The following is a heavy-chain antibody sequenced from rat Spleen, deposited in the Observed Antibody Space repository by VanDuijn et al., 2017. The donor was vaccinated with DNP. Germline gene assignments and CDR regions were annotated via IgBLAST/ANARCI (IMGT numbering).Heavy chain of an antibody. Sequence: EVQLVESGGGLVQPGRSLKLSCAASGFTFSDYYMAWVRQAPTKGLEWVAYISYDGGITAYGDSVKGRFTISRDNARSTLYLQMTNLRSEDTATYYCTRDLHFGYNYAFDYWGQGVLVSVSS. V-gene: IGHV5-20*01. CDR2: ISYDGGIT. CDR3: TRDLHFGYNYAFDY. CDR1: GFTFSDYY. D-gene: IGHD1-4*01. J-gene: IGHJ2*01.